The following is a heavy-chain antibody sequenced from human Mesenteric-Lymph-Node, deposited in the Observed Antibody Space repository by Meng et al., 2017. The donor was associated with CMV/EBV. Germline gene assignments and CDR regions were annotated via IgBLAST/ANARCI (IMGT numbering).Heavy chain of an antibody. Sequence: QLQLQESGPGLVKPSETLSLTCTVSGGSISSSSYYWGWIRQPPGKGLEWIGSIYYSGSTYYNPSLKSRVTISVDTSKNQFSLKLSSVTAADTAVYYCARPHYYGSGSSPWFDPWGQGTWSPSPQ. CDR2: IYYSGST. V-gene: IGHV4-39*01. D-gene: IGHD3-10*01. CDR1: GGSISSSSYY. J-gene: IGHJ5*02. CDR3: ARPHYYGSGSSPWFDP.